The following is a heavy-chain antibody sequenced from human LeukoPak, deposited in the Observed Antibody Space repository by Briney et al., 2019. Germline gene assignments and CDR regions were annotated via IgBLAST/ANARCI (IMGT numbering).Heavy chain of an antibody. J-gene: IGHJ4*02. CDR2: ISSSSSYI. CDR3: ARGVGSSWYLGYYFDY. D-gene: IGHD6-13*01. Sequence: GGSLRLSCAASGFTFSSYSMNCVRQAPGKGLEWVSSISSSSSYIYYADSVKGRFTISRDNAKNSLYLQMNSLRAEDTAVYYCARGVGSSWYLGYYFDYWGQGTLVTVSS. CDR1: GFTFSSYS. V-gene: IGHV3-21*01.